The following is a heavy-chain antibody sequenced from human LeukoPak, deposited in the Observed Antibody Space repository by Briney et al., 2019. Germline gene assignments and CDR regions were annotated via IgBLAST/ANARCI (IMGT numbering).Heavy chain of an antibody. CDR2: ISYDGSNK. J-gene: IGHJ4*02. Sequence: GGSLRLSCAASGFTFSSYAMHRVRQAPGKGLEWVAVISYDGSNKYYADSVKGRFTISRDNSKNTLYLQMNSLRAEDTAVYYCARGQGADSYWGQGTLVTVSS. D-gene: IGHD1-26*01. CDR3: ARGQGADSY. V-gene: IGHV3-30-3*01. CDR1: GFTFSSYA.